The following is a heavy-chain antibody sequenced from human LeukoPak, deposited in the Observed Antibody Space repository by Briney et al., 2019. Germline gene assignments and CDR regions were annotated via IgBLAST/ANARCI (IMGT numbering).Heavy chain of an antibody. CDR1: GFTFSSSW. CDR2: IKQDGSEK. V-gene: IGHV3-7*01. Sequence: GGSLRLSCAASGFTFSSSWMSWVRQAPGKGLEWVANIKQDGSEKYYADSVKGRFIISRDNAKNSLYLQMNSLRAEDTAVYYCARDIVPAAPPLYYGMDVWGQGTTVTVSS. CDR3: ARDIVPAAPPLYYGMDV. D-gene: IGHD2-2*01. J-gene: IGHJ6*02.